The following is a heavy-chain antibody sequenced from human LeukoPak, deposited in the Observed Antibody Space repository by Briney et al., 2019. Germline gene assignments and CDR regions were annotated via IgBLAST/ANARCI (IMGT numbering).Heavy chain of an antibody. Sequence: PSGTLSLTCAVSGGSISSSNWWSWVRQPPGKGMEWIGEIYHSGSTDYNPSLKSRVIISVDKSKNQFSLNLTSVTAADTAVYYCARVPAMRAFDIWGQGTMVTVSS. V-gene: IGHV4-4*02. CDR1: GGSISSSNW. CDR2: IYHSGST. D-gene: IGHD2-2*01. CDR3: ARVPAMRAFDI. J-gene: IGHJ3*02.